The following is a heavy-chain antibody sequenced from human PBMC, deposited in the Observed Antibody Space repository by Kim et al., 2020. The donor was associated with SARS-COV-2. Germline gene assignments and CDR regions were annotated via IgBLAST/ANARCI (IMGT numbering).Heavy chain of an antibody. Sequence: AQKFQGRVTVTADESTSTAYMELSSLRSEDTAVYYCAREFGLGGWTNCFDYWGQGTLVTVSS. D-gene: IGHD6-19*01. J-gene: IGHJ4*02. CDR3: AREFGLGGWTNCFDY. V-gene: IGHV1-69*01.